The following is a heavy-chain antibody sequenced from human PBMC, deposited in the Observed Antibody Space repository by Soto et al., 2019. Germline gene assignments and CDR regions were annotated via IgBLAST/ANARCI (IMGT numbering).Heavy chain of an antibody. CDR3: ARGLSSSATFYHYYGMDV. CDR2: IHHTGST. D-gene: IGHD6-6*01. V-gene: IGHV4-38-2*01. CDR1: GYSISSGYF. Sequence: SAILSLACVVSGYSISSGYFWGWIRQPPGEGLDWIGNIHHTGSTYYNPSLKSRVTISVDTSKNQFSLILTSVTAADTAVYYSARGLSSSATFYHYYGMDVRGQGTTVT. J-gene: IGHJ6*02.